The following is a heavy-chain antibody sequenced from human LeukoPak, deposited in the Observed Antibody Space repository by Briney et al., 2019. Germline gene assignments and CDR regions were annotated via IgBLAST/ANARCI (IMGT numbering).Heavy chain of an antibody. CDR1: GFTFSSYS. D-gene: IGHD2-21*02. J-gene: IGHJ4*02. CDR2: ISSSSSTI. V-gene: IGHV3-48*01. CDR3: ASGNKGVVVTAGWRLLFSDYFDY. Sequence: GGSLRLSCAASGFTFSSYSMTWVRQAPGKGLEWVSYISSSSSTIYYADSVKGRFTISRDNAKNSLYLQMNSLRAEDTAVYYCASGNKGVVVTAGWRLLFSDYFDYWGQGTLVTVSS.